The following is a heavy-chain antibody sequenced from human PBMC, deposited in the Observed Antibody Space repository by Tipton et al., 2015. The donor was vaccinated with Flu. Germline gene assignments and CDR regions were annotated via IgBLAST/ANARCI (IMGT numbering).Heavy chain of an antibody. CDR1: GYSFTNYW. CDR2: IYPGDSDT. CDR3: VRHPYCTDAVCPPGYWYFDL. Sequence: VQLVQSGAEVKKPGESLRISCKSSGYSFTNYWIGWVRQMPGRGLDWMGIIYPGDSDTRYSPSFQGQVTISADKSINTAYLQWNSLTASDTAMYFCVRHPYCTDAVCPPGYWYFDLWGRGTPLSVSS. J-gene: IGHJ2*01. D-gene: IGHD2-21*02. V-gene: IGHV5-51*01.